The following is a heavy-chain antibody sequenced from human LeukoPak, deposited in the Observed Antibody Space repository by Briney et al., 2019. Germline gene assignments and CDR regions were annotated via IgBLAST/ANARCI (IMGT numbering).Heavy chain of an antibody. CDR3: ARDLVKTGNWFDP. J-gene: IGHJ5*02. D-gene: IGHD2-2*01. V-gene: IGHV1-2*02. CDR1: GGTFSSYA. Sequence: ASVKVSCKASGGTFSSYAISWVRQAPGQGLEWMGWINPNSGGTNYAQKFQGRVTMTRGTSISTAYMELSRLRSDDTAVYYCARDLVKTGNWFDPWGQGTLVTVSS. CDR2: INPNSGGT.